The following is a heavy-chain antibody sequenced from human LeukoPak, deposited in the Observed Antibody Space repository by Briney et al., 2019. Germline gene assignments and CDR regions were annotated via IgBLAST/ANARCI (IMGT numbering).Heavy chain of an antibody. CDR1: GFSISNYW. Sequence: PGGSLRLSCAASGFSISNYWMSCVRQAPGKGLEWVASIKQDGSEKYFVHSVEGRFTISRDNAKNSLYLQMNSLRVEDTAVYYCARNRASLNCWGQGTLVTVSS. CDR3: ARNRASLNC. V-gene: IGHV3-7*01. D-gene: IGHD3-16*02. CDR2: IKQDGSEK. J-gene: IGHJ4*02.